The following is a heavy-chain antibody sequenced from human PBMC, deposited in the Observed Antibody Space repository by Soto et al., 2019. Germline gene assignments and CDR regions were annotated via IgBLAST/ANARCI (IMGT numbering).Heavy chain of an antibody. D-gene: IGHD5-12*01. Sequence: EVQLVESGGGLVQPGGSLRPSCAASGFTFSSYWMSWVRQAPGKGLEWAANLKQDGSEKYYVDSVKGRFTIARDNAKTSLYLQMNSLRAEDTAVYYCARVEMSTITFDYWGQGTLVTVSS. CDR3: ARVEMSTITFDY. CDR1: GFTFSSYW. V-gene: IGHV3-7*03. CDR2: LKQDGSEK. J-gene: IGHJ4*02.